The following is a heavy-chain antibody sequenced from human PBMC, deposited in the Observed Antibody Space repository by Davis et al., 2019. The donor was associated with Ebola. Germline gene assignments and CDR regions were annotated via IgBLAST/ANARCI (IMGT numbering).Heavy chain of an antibody. Sequence: GESLKISCAASGFTFSSYAMSWVRQAPGKGLEWVSRINSDGSSTSYADSVKGRLTISRDNAKNTLYLQMNSLRAEDTAVYYCARDPIRTTGLDKGDYWGQGTLVTVSS. CDR3: ARDPIRTTGLDKGDY. CDR1: GFTFSSYA. D-gene: IGHD3-9*01. J-gene: IGHJ4*02. CDR2: INSDGSST. V-gene: IGHV3-74*01.